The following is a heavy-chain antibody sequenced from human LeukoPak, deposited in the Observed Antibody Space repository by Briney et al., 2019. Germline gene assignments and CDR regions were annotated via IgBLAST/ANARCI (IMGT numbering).Heavy chain of an antibody. J-gene: IGHJ4*02. Sequence: GGSLRLSCAASGFTFSSYAMSWIRQAPGKGLEWISAISGSGGSTYYADSVKGRFTISRDNSKNTMYLQMTSLRAEDTAVYYCANDSGRPTMDLDYWGQGTLVTVSS. CDR2: ISGSGGST. D-gene: IGHD3-10*01. V-gene: IGHV3-23*01. CDR1: GFTFSSYA. CDR3: ANDSGRPTMDLDY.